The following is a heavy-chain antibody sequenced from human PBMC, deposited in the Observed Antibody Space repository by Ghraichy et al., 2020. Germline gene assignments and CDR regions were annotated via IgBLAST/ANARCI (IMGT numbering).Heavy chain of an antibody. CDR2: ISGSGGST. J-gene: IGHJ5*02. D-gene: IGHD3-22*01. V-gene: IGHV3-23*01. Sequence: GGSLRLSCAASGFTFSSYAMSWVRQAPGKGLEWVSAISGSGGSTYYADSVKGRFTISRDNSKNTLYLQMNSLRAEDTAVYYCAKDLDSSVSTPLFDPWGQGTLVTVSS. CDR3: AKDLDSSVSTPLFDP. CDR1: GFTFSSYA.